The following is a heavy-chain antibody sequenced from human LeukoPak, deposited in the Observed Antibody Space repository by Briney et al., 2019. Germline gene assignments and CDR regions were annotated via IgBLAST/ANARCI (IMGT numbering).Heavy chain of an antibody. CDR1: GFTFSSYW. Sequence: AGGSLRLSCAASGFTFSSYWMSWVRQAPGKGLEWVANIKQDGSEKYYVDSVKGRFTISRDNAKNSLYLQMNGLRAEDTAVYYCARDTTYYGSGSYYPDAFDIWGQGTMVTVSS. J-gene: IGHJ3*02. D-gene: IGHD3-10*01. V-gene: IGHV3-7*03. CDR3: ARDTTYYGSGSYYPDAFDI. CDR2: IKQDGSEK.